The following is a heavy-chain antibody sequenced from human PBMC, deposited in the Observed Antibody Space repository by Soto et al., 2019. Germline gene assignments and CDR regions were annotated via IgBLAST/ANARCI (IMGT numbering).Heavy chain of an antibody. J-gene: IGHJ3*02. V-gene: IGHV4-30-2*01. CDR2: IYHSGST. Sequence: SETLSLTCAVSGGSISSGGYSWSWIRQPPGKGLEWIGYIYHSGSTYYNPSLKSRVTISVDRSKNQFSLKLSSVTAADTAVYYCARERVGYCSSTSCNDAFDIWDQGTMVTVSS. CDR3: ARERVGYCSSTSCNDAFDI. CDR1: GGSISSGGYS. D-gene: IGHD2-2*01.